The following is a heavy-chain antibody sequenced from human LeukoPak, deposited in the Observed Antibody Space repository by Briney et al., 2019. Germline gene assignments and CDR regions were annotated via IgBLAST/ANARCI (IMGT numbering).Heavy chain of an antibody. J-gene: IGHJ5*02. CDR1: GFTFSSYS. CDR3: AREGTTVTTSSWFDP. CDR2: ISSSSSYI. D-gene: IGHD4-17*01. V-gene: IGHV3-21*01. Sequence: GGSLRLSCAASGFTFSSYSMNWVRQAPGKGLEWVSSISSSSSYIYYADTVKGRFTISRDNAKNSLYLQMNSLRAEDTAVYYCAREGTTVTTSSWFDPWGQGTLVTVSS.